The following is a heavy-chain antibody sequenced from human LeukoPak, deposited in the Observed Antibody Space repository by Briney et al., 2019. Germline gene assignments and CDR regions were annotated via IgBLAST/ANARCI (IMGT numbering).Heavy chain of an antibody. V-gene: IGHV3-53*01. D-gene: IGHD6-19*01. CDR3: ASGKRYSTGWYYFDN. Sequence: GGSLRLSCVASEFTFNNYWMNWARQAPGKGLEWVSVIYSGGSTYYADSVKGRFTISRDNSKNTLYLQMNSLRGDDTAVYYCASGKRYSTGWYYFDNWGQGTLVIVSS. CDR2: IYSGGST. CDR1: EFTFNNYW. J-gene: IGHJ4*02.